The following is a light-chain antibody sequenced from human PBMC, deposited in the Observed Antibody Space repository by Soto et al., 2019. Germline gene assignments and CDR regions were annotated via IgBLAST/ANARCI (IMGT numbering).Light chain of an antibody. CDR3: QSYDISLSGWV. V-gene: IGLV1-40*01. CDR1: NSNIGAGYD. J-gene: IGLJ3*02. CDR2: GNS. Sequence: QSVLTQPPSVSGAPGQRVTFSCTGSNSNIGAGYDVHWYQQLPGTAPKLLIYGNSNRPSGVPDRFSGSKSGTSASLAITGLQAEDEADYYCQSYDISLSGWVFGGGTKLTVL.